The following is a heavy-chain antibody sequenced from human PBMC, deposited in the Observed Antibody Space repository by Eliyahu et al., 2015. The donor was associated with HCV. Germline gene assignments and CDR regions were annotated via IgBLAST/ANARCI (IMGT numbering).Heavy chain of an antibody. CDR2: FHYSGSS. CDR1: GGSITTXN. J-gene: IGHJ5*02. V-gene: IGHV4-59*01. D-gene: IGHD6-19*01. Sequence: QVQLQESGPGLVKPSXTLSLTCTVXGGSITTXNWGWIRXPPGKGLEWIGXFHYSGSSNYNPPLKSRVTISVDTSKNQFXLNLTSVTAADTAMYYCASGGGGIAVTGTGGWFDPWGQGTLVTVSS. CDR3: ASGGGGIAVTGTGGWFDP.